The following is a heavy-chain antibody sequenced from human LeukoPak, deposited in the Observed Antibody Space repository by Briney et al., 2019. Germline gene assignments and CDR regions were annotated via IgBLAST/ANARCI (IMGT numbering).Heavy chain of an antibody. CDR2: IYHSGST. CDR3: ATYSSGWYTTKSDY. D-gene: IGHD6-19*01. CDR1: GYSISSGYY. J-gene: IGHJ4*02. Sequence: SETLSLTCTVSGYSISSGYYWGWIRQPPGKGLEWIGSIYHSGSTYYNPSLKSRVTISVDTSKNQFSLKLSSVTAADTAVYYCATYSSGWYTTKSDYWSQGTLVTVSS. V-gene: IGHV4-38-2*02.